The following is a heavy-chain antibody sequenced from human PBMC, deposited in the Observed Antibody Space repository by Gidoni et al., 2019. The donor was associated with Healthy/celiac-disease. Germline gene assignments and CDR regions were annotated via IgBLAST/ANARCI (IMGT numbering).Heavy chain of an antibody. Sequence: QVQLVQSGAEVKKPGSSVKVSWKASGGTLSSYAISWVRQAPGQGLEWMGGIIPIFGTANYAQKFQGRVTITADESTSTAYMELSSLRSEDTAVYYCARSFAYCGGDCPYDYWGQGTLVTVSS. CDR2: IIPIFGTA. J-gene: IGHJ4*02. CDR1: GGTLSSYA. D-gene: IGHD2-21*02. V-gene: IGHV1-69*01. CDR3: ARSFAYCGGDCPYDY.